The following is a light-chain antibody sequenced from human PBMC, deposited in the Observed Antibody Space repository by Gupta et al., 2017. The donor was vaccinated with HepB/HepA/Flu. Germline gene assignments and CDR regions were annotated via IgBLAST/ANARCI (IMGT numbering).Light chain of an antibody. CDR1: SSNIGAGYD. J-gene: IGLJ2*01. V-gene: IGLV1-40*01. CDR2: GNS. CDR3: QSYDSSLSGVV. Sequence: QSVLTQPPPVSGAPGQRVTISRTGRSSNIGAGYDVHWYQQLPGTAPKLLIYGNSNRPSGVPDRFSGSKSGTSASLAITGLQAEDEADYYCQSYDSSLSGVVFGGGTKLTVL.